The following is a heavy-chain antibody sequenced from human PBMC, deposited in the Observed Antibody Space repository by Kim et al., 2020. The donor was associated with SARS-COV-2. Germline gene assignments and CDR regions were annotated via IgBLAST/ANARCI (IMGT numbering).Heavy chain of an antibody. CDR1: GDSVSNYY. D-gene: IGHD6-6*01. Sequence: SETLSLTCTVYGDSVSNYYWSWIRQPAGKGLEWIGRIFISGNPNYNPSLKGRVTMSIDTSGNHFSLQLASLTAADTAIYYCARGPSQGIPLDYWGQGTLVTVSS. CDR2: IFISGNP. CDR3: ARGPSQGIPLDY. J-gene: IGHJ4*02. V-gene: IGHV4-4*07.